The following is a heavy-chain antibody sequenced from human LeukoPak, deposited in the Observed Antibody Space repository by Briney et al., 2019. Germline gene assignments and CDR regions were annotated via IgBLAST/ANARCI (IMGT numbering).Heavy chain of an antibody. D-gene: IGHD5-24*01. Sequence: GASVKVSCKASGYTFTSYDINWVRQATGQGLEWMGWMNPNSGNTGYAQKFQGRVTITRNTSISTAYMELSSLRSEDTAVYYCARGGEGMAYPEAFDIWGQGTMVTVSS. CDR2: MNPNSGNT. V-gene: IGHV1-8*03. J-gene: IGHJ3*02. CDR3: ARGGEGMAYPEAFDI. CDR1: GYTFTSYD.